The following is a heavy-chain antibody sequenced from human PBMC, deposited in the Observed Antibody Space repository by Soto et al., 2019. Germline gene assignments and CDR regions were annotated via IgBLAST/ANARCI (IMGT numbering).Heavy chain of an antibody. V-gene: IGHV3-53*02. CDR2: FYSGGTT. D-gene: IGHD2-21*01. J-gene: IGHJ4*02. CDR1: GFTVGSKF. CDR3: CLGAKNLWFIFDN. Sequence: EVQLVETGGGLIQPGGSLRLCCAASGFTVGSKFMRWVRQAPGKGLEWVSVFYSGGTTQYADSVKGRFTISRENPKNTVFLQMSSLRVDDTDFYYCCLGAKNLWFIFDNWGPGALVTVSS.